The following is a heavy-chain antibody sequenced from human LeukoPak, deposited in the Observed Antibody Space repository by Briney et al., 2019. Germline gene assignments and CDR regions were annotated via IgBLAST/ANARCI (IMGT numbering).Heavy chain of an antibody. J-gene: IGHJ6*02. Sequence: GRSLRLSCAASGFTFSSYAMHWVRQAPGKGLEWVAVISYDGSNKYYADSVKGRFTISRDNAKNSLYLQMNSLRAEDTAVYYCARAVVVVAATAYYYYGMDVWGQGTTVTVSS. CDR1: GFTFSSYA. V-gene: IGHV3-30-3*01. CDR2: ISYDGSNK. CDR3: ARAVVVVAATAYYYYGMDV. D-gene: IGHD2-15*01.